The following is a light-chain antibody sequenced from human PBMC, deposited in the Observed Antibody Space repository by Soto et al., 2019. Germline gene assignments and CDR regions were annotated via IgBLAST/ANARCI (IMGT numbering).Light chain of an antibody. CDR2: DVS. CDR1: SSDVGGYNY. J-gene: IGLJ1*01. V-gene: IGLV2-14*01. CDR3: SSYTSISPYV. Sequence: QCVLTEPASVSGSPGQSITISCTGTSSDVGGYNYVSWYQQHPGKAPKLMIYDVSNRPSGVSNRFSGSKSGNTASLTISGLQAEDEADYYCSSYTSISPYVFGTGTKVTVL.